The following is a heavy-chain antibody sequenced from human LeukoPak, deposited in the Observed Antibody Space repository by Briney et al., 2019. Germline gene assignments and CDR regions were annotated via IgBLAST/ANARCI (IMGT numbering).Heavy chain of an antibody. CDR2: IYYSGSP. Sequence: SQTLSLTCTVSGRSISGFYWKWIRHPPGKGLGWVGNIYYSGSPNYNPSLKGRVTISVATYKNQFSLRLSSVTAADTAVYYCARDEYSSGRNGGYFDYWGQGALVTVSS. CDR3: ARDEYSSGRNGGYFDY. CDR1: GRSISGFY. D-gene: IGHD2-15*01. J-gene: IGHJ4*02. V-gene: IGHV4-59*01.